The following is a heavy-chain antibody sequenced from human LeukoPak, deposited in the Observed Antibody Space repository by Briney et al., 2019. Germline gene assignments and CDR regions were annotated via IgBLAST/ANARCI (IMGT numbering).Heavy chain of an antibody. V-gene: IGHV3-53*01. Sequence: GGSLRLSCAASGVTVSSNYMSWVRQAPGKGLEWVSVIYSGGSTYYADSVKGRFTISRDNSKNTLYLQMNSLRAEDTAVYYCARDSMVVTGGAFDIWGQGTMVTVSS. CDR1: GVTVSSNY. CDR2: IYSGGST. D-gene: IGHD4-23*01. J-gene: IGHJ3*02. CDR3: ARDSMVVTGGAFDI.